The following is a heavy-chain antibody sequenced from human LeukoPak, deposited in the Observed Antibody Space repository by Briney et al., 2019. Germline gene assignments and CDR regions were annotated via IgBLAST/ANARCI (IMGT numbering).Heavy chain of an antibody. CDR3: ARAPVDYYYMDV. V-gene: IGHV1-2*02. J-gene: IGHJ6*03. CDR2: INPNSGGT. Sequence: GASVKVSCKASGYTSTGYYMHWVRQAPGQGLEWMGWINPNSGGTNYAQKFQGRVTMTRDTSISTAYMELSRLRSDDTAVYYCARAPVDYYYMDVWGKGTTVTVSS. CDR1: GYTSTGYY.